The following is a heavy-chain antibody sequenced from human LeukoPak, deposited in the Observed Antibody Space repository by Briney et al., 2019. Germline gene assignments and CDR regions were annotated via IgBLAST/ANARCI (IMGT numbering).Heavy chain of an antibody. J-gene: IGHJ4*02. CDR2: IRYDGSNK. V-gene: IGHV3-30*02. D-gene: IGHD3-22*01. CDR1: GFTFSSCG. Sequence: GGSLRLSCAASGFTFSSCGMHWVRQAPGKGLEWVAFIRYDGSNKYYADSVKGRFTISRDNSKKTLYLQMNSLRPEDTAVYYCAKDFSVYYYDSRVLDYWGQGTLVTVSS. CDR3: AKDFSVYYYDSRVLDY.